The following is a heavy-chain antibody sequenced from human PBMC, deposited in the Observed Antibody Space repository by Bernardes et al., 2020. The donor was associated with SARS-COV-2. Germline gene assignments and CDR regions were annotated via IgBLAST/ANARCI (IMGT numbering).Heavy chain of an antibody. CDR1: GFTVSNDF. V-gene: IGHV3-66*02. J-gene: IGHJ6*02. D-gene: IGHD5-12*01. CDR2: IYSGTDI. CDR3: ARDLTIMGMDI. Sequence: LRLSCAASGFTVSNDFINWVRQAPGKGLEWVSGIYSGTDIKYADSVKGRFTISRDNSKNTVYLQMNSLRPEDTAVYYCARDLTIMGMDIWGHGTTVKVSS.